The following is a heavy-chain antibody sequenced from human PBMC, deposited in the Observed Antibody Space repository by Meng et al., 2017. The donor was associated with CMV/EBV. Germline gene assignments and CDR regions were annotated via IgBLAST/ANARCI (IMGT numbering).Heavy chain of an antibody. J-gene: IGHJ5*01. Sequence: SETLSLTCTVSGDSVSSYYWSWIRQPPGKGLEWVGYIHYNGNTNYNPSLKSRVTITVDTSKNQFSLKMSYVTAADTAVYSCARSRTDYWSGYVWFDPWGQGTMVTVSS. CDR3: ARSRTDYWSGYVWFDP. V-gene: IGHV4-59*02. CDR1: GDSVSSYY. CDR2: IHYNGNT. D-gene: IGHD3-3*01.